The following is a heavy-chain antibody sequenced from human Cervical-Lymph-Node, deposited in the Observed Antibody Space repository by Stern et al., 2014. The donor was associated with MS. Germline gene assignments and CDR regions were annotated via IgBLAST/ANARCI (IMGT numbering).Heavy chain of an antibody. V-gene: IGHV4-4*08. Sequence: VQLVESGPGLVKPSETLSLTCTVSGGSTSSYYWSWIRQPPGKGLEWIGYISSSGGTKYNPSPTSRVTLSVDTSKSQFSLYLRPVTAADTAVYYCARGYTTSSGRPDYWGQGTLVTVSS. CDR3: ARGYTTSSGRPDY. D-gene: IGHD6-6*01. CDR1: GGSTSSYY. CDR2: ISSSGGT. J-gene: IGHJ4*02.